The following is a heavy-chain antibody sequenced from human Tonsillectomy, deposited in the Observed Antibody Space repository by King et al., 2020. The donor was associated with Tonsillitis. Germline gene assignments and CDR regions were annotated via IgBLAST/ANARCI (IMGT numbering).Heavy chain of an antibody. J-gene: IGHJ5*02. CDR2: INGVGAST. Sequence: VQLVESGGDLVHPGGSLRLSCAASGFTFSNYLMSWVRQAPGKGLEWVSGINGVGASTYYADSVKGRFTISRDNSKNTLYLQMNSLGAEDTAVYYCARESDWSTTICYTEGWFDPWGQGTLVTVSS. CDR1: GFTFSNYL. D-gene: IGHD2-2*02. V-gene: IGHV3-23*04. CDR3: ARESDWSTTICYTEGWFDP.